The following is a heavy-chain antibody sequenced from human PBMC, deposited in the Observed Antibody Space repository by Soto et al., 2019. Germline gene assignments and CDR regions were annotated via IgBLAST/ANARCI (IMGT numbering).Heavy chain of an antibody. CDR2: IIPIFGTA. CDR1: GGTFSSYA. J-gene: IGHJ6*02. V-gene: IGHV1-69*13. Sequence: SVKVSCKASGGTFSSYAISWVRQAPGQGLEWMGGIIPIFGTANYAQKFQGRVTITADESTSTAYMELSSLRSEDTAVYYCARVLLGYCSSTSCQGGMDVWRQGTTVTVPS. CDR3: ARVLLGYCSSTSCQGGMDV. D-gene: IGHD2-2*01.